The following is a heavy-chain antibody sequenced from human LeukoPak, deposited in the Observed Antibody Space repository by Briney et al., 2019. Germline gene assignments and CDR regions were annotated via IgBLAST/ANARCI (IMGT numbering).Heavy chain of an antibody. CDR3: ARGYYGIDY. V-gene: IGHV4-39*07. J-gene: IGHJ4*02. D-gene: IGHD3-10*01. CDR2: INHSGST. CDR1: GGSISISSYY. Sequence: SETLSLTCTVSGGSISISSYYWSWLRQPPGQGLEWIGEINHSGSTNYNPSLKSRVTISVDTSKNQFSLKLSSVTAADTAVYYCARGYYGIDYWGQGTLVTVSS.